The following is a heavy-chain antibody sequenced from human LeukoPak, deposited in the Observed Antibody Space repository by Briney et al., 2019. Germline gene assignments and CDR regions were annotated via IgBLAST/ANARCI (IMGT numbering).Heavy chain of an antibody. CDR1: GFTFDDYA. CDR2: ISWNSGSI. V-gene: IGHV3-9*01. Sequence: GGSLRLSCAASGFTFDDYAMHWVRQAPGKGLEWVSGISWNSGSIGYADSVKGRFTISRDNAKNSLYLQMNSLRAEDTALYYCAKGLRRSTSCYLDYWGQGTLVTVSS. CDR3: AKGLRRSTSCYLDY. D-gene: IGHD2-2*01. J-gene: IGHJ4*02.